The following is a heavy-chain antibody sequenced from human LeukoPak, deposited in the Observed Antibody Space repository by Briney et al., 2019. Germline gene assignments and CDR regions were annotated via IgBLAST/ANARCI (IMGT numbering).Heavy chain of an antibody. CDR1: GGSISSSGYY. J-gene: IGHJ5*02. CDR2: IYYSGST. D-gene: IGHD1-26*01. CDR3: ARHEYSGSYYGLSWFDP. Sequence: ESGPTLVKPSETLSLTCTVSGGSISSSGYYWGWIRQPPGKGLEWIASIYYSGSTYYNPSLKSRVTISVDTSKNQLSLKLSSLTAADTAVYYCARHEYSGSYYGLSWFDPWGQGTLVTVSS. V-gene: IGHV4-39*01.